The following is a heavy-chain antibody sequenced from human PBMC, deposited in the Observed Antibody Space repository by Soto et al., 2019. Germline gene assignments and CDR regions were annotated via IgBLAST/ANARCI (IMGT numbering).Heavy chain of an antibody. D-gene: IGHD3-22*01. Sequence: SETLSLTCTVSGGSISSGGYYWSWIRQHPGKGLEWIGYIYYSGSTYYNPSLKSRVTISVDTSKNQFSLKLSSVTAADTAVYYCAGYYDSSGYYYQGSLDYWGQGTLVTFSS. CDR1: GGSISSGGYY. J-gene: IGHJ4*02. V-gene: IGHV4-31*03. CDR3: AGYYDSSGYYYQGSLDY. CDR2: IYYSGST.